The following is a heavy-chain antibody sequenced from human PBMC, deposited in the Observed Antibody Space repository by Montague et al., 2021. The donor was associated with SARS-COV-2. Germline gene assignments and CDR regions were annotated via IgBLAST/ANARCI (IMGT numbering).Heavy chain of an antibody. CDR2: IWFDVSNK. V-gene: IGHV3-33*01. CDR3: ARDITLFQGDSGYDFEDAFDI. D-gene: IGHD5-12*01. Sequence: SLRLSCAASGFTFSSYSMHWVRQAPGKGLEWVAVIWFDVSNKYYXYSVKGRFTISRDNSKNTLYLQMNSLRAEDTAVYYCARDITLFQGDSGYDFEDAFDIWGQGTMVTVSS. J-gene: IGHJ3*02. CDR1: GFTFSSYS.